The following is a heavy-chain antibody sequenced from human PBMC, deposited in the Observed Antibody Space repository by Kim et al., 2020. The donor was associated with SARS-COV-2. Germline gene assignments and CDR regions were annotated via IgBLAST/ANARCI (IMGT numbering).Heavy chain of an antibody. D-gene: IGHD3-10*01. J-gene: IGHJ2*01. V-gene: IGHV3-23*01. CDR2: ISGSGGST. CDR1: GFTFSSYA. Sequence: GGSLRLSCAASGFTFSSYAMSWVRQAPGKGLEWVSAISGSGGSTYYADSVKGRFTISRDNSKNTLYLQMNSLRAEDTAVYYCARKPGGYYNPGAEMDFYWYFDLWGRGTLVTVSS. CDR3: ARKPGGYYNPGAEMDFYWYFDL.